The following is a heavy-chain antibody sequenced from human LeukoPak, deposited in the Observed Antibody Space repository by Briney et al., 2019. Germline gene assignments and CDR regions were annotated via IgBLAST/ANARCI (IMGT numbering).Heavy chain of an antibody. CDR2: IRSKTYGGTT. Sequence: GGSLRLSCTASGFTFGDYAMSWVRQAPGKGLEWVGFIRSKTYGGTTEYAASVKGRFTISRDDSKSIAYLQMNSLKTVDTAVYYCARGTELELLPLDYWGQGTPVTVSS. V-gene: IGHV3-49*04. CDR1: GFTFGDYA. J-gene: IGHJ4*02. CDR3: ARGTELELLPLDY. D-gene: IGHD1-26*01.